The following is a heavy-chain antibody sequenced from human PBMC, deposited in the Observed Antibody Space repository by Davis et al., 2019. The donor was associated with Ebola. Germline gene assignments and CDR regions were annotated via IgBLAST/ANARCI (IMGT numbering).Heavy chain of an antibody. CDR1: GFTFSSYG. D-gene: IGHD6-19*01. Sequence: PGGSLRLSCAASGFTFSSYGMHWVRQAPGKGLERVAVISYAGSSKYYADSVKGRFTISRDNSKNTLYLQMNSLRVEDTAVYYCARDTAVMAGAFWYFDYWGQGTLVTVSS. J-gene: IGHJ4*02. CDR3: ARDTAVMAGAFWYFDY. CDR2: ISYAGSSK. V-gene: IGHV3-30*03.